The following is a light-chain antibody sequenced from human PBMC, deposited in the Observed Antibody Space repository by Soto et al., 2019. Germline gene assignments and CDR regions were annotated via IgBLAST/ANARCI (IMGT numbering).Light chain of an antibody. CDR2: FGS. CDR1: QSLLYNNTYNY. CDR3: MQALQSLT. J-gene: IGKJ5*01. Sequence: DVVMTQSPLSLPVTLGQPASISCSSSQSLLYNNTYNYLDWYVQKPGQSPQLLIYFGSNRAPGVPDRFSGSGSGTDFTLKINRVEAEDVGTYYCMQALQSLTFGQGTRLEIK. V-gene: IGKV2-28*01.